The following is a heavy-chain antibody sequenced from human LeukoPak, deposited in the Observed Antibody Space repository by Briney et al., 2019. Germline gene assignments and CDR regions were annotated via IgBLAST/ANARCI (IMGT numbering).Heavy chain of an antibody. J-gene: IGHJ3*02. V-gene: IGHV4-59*08. CDR1: GGSISSYY. D-gene: IGHD3-16*01. Sequence: SETLSLTCTVSGGSISSYYWSWIRQPPGKGLEWIGYIYYSGSTNYNPSLKSRVTTSVDTSKNQFSLKLSSVTAADTAVYYCARQGSIMITFGGAPDAFDIWGQGTMVTVSS. CDR3: ARQGSIMITFGGAPDAFDI. CDR2: IYYSGST.